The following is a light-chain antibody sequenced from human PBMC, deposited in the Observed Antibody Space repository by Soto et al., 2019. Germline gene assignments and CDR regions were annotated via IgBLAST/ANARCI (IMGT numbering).Light chain of an antibody. CDR2: DTD. CDR1: SSNIGNNY. Sequence: QSVLTQPPSMSAAPGQKVTISCSGGSSNIGNNYVSWYQQLPGTAPKLLIYDTDKRPTGIPDRFSGSKSGTSATLGITGLQTGDEADYYCGTWDSSLSAVVFGGGTKLT. J-gene: IGLJ2*01. CDR3: GTWDSSLSAVV. V-gene: IGLV1-51*01.